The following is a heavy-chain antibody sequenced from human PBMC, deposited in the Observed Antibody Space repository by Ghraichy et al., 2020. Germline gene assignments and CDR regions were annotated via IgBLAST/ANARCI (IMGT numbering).Heavy chain of an antibody. Sequence: GGSLRLSCAASGFTVNNNYMTWVRQAPGKGLEGVSLINTGGTTFYADSVKGRFTISRHSSKNTLYLQMNSLRTEDTAVYYCARVSLSQWLAIDYWGQGTLVTVSS. CDR3: ARVSLSQWLAIDY. CDR2: INTGGTT. D-gene: IGHD6-19*01. V-gene: IGHV3-53*04. J-gene: IGHJ4*02. CDR1: GFTVNNNY.